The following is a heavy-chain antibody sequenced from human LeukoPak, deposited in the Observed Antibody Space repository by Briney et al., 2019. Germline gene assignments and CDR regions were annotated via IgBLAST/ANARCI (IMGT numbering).Heavy chain of an antibody. J-gene: IGHJ4*02. Sequence: PGGSLRLSCAASGFTFSNYAMHWVRQAPGKGLEWVVVVSFDGGNKYYADSVKGRFIISRDNSKNTLYLQMNSLRPEDTAVYYCASDRGVHYFDYWGQGTLVTVSS. CDR2: VSFDGGNK. CDR1: GFTFSNYA. CDR3: ASDRGVHYFDY. V-gene: IGHV3-30-3*01. D-gene: IGHD3-10*01.